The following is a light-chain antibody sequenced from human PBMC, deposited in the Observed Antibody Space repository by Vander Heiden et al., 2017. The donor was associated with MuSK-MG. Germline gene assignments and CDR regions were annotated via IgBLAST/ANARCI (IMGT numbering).Light chain of an antibody. CDR1: SSDVGGYNY. Sequence: QSALTQPRSVSGSPGQSVTISCTGTSSDVGGYNYVSWYQQHPGKAPKLMIYDVSKRPSGVPDRFSGSKSGNTASLTISGLQAEDKADYYCCSYAGSYVVFGGGTKLTVL. CDR2: DVS. V-gene: IGLV2-11*01. J-gene: IGLJ2*01. CDR3: CSYAGSYVV.